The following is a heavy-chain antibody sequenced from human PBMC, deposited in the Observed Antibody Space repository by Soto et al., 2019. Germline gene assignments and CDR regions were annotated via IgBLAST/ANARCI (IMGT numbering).Heavy chain of an antibody. CDR1: GGSVSSGSYY. CDR3: ARDPRAARRSHTAYYYYGMAV. D-gene: IGHD6-6*01. CDR2: IYYSGST. Sequence: SETLSLTCTVSGGSVSSGSYYWSWIRQPPGKGLEWIGYIYYSGSTNYNPSLKSRVTISVDTSKNQFSLKLSSVTAADTAVYYCARDPRAARRSHTAYYYYGMAVWGHGTPLTVSS. J-gene: IGHJ6*02. V-gene: IGHV4-61*01.